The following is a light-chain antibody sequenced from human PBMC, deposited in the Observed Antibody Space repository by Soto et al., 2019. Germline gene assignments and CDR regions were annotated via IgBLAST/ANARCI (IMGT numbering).Light chain of an antibody. Sequence: QSVLTQPASVSGAPGQSITISCTGTSSDVGSYNLVSWYQQLPGTAPKLLIYANDQRPSGVPDRFSGSKSGTLASLAISGLRSEDEADYYCAAWDASLRSHVFGTGTKVTVL. CDR3: AAWDASLRSHV. V-gene: IGLV1-47*01. CDR2: AND. J-gene: IGLJ1*01. CDR1: SSDVGSYNL.